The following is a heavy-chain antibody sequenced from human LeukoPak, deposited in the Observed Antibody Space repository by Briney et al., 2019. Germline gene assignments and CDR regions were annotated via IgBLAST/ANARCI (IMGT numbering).Heavy chain of an antibody. Sequence: PSETLSLTCSVSGGSIISSSYYWGWIRQSPGKGLEWIGSIYYSGSTYYNPSLKSRVTISVDTSKNQFSLKLSSVTAADTAVYYCARHRDIVVVVAATPGPFDPWGQGTLVTVSS. D-gene: IGHD2-15*01. V-gene: IGHV4-39*01. CDR1: GGSIISSSYY. J-gene: IGHJ5*02. CDR2: IYYSGST. CDR3: ARHRDIVVVVAATPGPFDP.